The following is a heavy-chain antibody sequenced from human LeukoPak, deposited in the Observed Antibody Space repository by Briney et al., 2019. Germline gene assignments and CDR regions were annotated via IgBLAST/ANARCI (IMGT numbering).Heavy chain of an antibody. CDR1: GYTFTGYY. V-gene: IGHV1-2*02. CDR3: ARTTGAITMVRGVIITRGNWFDP. J-gene: IGHJ5*02. CDR2: INPNSGGT. Sequence: GASVKVSCKASGYTFTGYYMHWVRQAPGQGLEWMGWINPNSGGTNYAQKFQGRVTMTRDTSISTAYMELSRLRSDDTAVYYCARTTGAITMVRGVIITRGNWFDPWGQGILVTVSS. D-gene: IGHD3-10*01.